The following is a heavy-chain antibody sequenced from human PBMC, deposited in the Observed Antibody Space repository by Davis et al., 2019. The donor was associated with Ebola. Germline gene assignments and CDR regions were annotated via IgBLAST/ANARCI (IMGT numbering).Heavy chain of an antibody. Sequence: SVKVSCKASGGTFSSYAISWVRQAPGQGLEWMGGIIPIFGTANYAQKFQGRVTITADKSTSTAYMELSSLRSEDTAVYYCARGPGPPRYCSGGSCYSGNWFDPWGQGTLVTVSS. V-gene: IGHV1-69*06. CDR1: GGTFSSYA. CDR2: IIPIFGTA. CDR3: ARGPGPPRYCSGGSCYSGNWFDP. J-gene: IGHJ5*02. D-gene: IGHD2-15*01.